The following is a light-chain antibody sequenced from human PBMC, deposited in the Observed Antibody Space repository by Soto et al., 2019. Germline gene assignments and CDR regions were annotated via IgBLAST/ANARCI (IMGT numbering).Light chain of an antibody. Sequence: ILMTQSPATLSVSPGERATLSCRASQSVSNNLAWYQQKPGQAPRLLIYDASTRATGIPARFSGSGSGTEFTLTISGLQSEDFAVYYCQQYNNWPLWTFGQGPKVEIK. V-gene: IGKV3-15*01. J-gene: IGKJ1*01. CDR1: QSVSNN. CDR2: DAS. CDR3: QQYNNWPLWT.